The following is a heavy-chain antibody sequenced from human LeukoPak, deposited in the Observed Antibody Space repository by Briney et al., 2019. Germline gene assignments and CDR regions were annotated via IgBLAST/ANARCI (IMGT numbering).Heavy chain of an antibody. V-gene: IGHV3-23*01. J-gene: IGHJ4*02. CDR3: TKVSNDYVWGYFDY. CDR1: GFMFSSYA. Sequence: GGSLRLSCAASGFMFSSYAMRWVRQAPGKGLEWVSGISGSGRSTYYADSVKGRFTISRDNSKNTLYLQMNSLRAEDTAVYYCTKVSNDYVWGYFDYLGQGTLVTVSS. D-gene: IGHD3-16*01. CDR2: ISGSGRST.